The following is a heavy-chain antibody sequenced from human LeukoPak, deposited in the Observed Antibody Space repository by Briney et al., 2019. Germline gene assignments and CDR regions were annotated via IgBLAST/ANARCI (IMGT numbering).Heavy chain of an antibody. CDR3: ASLSITGTTGGSGLYYFDY. J-gene: IGHJ4*02. CDR2: IYYSGST. V-gene: IGHV4-59*12. D-gene: IGHD1-7*01. CDR1: GGSISSYY. Sequence: SETLSLTCTVSGGSISSYYWSWIRQPPGKGLEWIGYIYYSGSTNYNPSLKSRVTISVDTSKNQFSLKLSSVTAADTAVYYCASLSITGTTGGSGLYYFDYWGQGTLVTVSS.